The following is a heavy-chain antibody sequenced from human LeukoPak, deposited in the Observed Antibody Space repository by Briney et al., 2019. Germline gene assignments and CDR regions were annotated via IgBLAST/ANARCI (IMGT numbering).Heavy chain of an antibody. V-gene: IGHV1-69*05. CDR2: IIPIFGTA. CDR3: ASPKPGLQNLNDAFDI. D-gene: IGHD5-24*01. CDR1: GGTFSSYA. Sequence: SVKVSCKASGGTFSSYAISWVRQAPGQGLEWMGGIIPIFGTANYAQKFQGRVTITTDESTSTAYMELSSLRSEDTAVYYCASPKPGLQNLNDAFDIWGQGTMVTVSS. J-gene: IGHJ3*02.